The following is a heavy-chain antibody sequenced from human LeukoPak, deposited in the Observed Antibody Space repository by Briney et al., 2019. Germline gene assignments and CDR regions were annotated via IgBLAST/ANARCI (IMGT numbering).Heavy chain of an antibody. CDR1: GFTFSAFW. J-gene: IGHJ5*02. CDR2: INQDGSEK. CDR3: TRDRAAMAYGGPFDP. V-gene: IGHV3-7*01. Sequence: GGSLRLSCAASGFTFSAFWMTWVRQAPGKGLEWVANINQDGSEKYYVDSVKGRVTISRDNAKNSLFLQMNSLRVEDTAVYSCTRDRAAMAYGGPFDPWGQGTLVTVSS. D-gene: IGHD5-18*01.